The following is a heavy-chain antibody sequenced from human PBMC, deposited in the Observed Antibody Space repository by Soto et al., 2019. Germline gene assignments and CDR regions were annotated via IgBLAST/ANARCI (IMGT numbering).Heavy chain of an antibody. CDR3: ARGPSADNVDS. D-gene: IGHD1-1*01. Sequence: QVQLQESGPGLVEPSQTLSLTCTVSGGSISSSGDCWSWIRQSPGKGLEWVGHIYNIGSTYSNPSLRSPDTISVDTSNNQFSLKLSSVAATDTAVYSCARGPSADNVDSWGQGTLVTVSS. CDR2: IYNIGST. J-gene: IGHJ4*02. V-gene: IGHV4-30-4*01. CDR1: GGSISSSGDC.